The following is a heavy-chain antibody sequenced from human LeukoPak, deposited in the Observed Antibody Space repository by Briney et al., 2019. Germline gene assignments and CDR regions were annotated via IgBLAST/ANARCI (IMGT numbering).Heavy chain of an antibody. J-gene: IGHJ6*02. CDR2: INPNSGGT. V-gene: IGHV1-2*02. CDR1: GYTFTGYY. CDR3: AREGIITQDYYYYGMDV. Sequence: ASVKVSCKASGYTFTGYYMHWVRQAPGQGLEWMGWINPNSGGTNYAQKFQGRVTMTRDTSIGTAYMELSRLRSDDTAVYYCAREGIITQDYYYYGMDVWGQGTTVTVSS. D-gene: IGHD3-22*01.